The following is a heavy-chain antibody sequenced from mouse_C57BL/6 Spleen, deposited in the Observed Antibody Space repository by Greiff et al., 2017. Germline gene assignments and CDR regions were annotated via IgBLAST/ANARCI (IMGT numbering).Heavy chain of an antibody. D-gene: IGHD1-1*01. Sequence: VQLQQSGAELAKPGASVKLSCKASGYTFTSYWMHWVKQRRGQGLEWIGYINTSSGYTKYNQKFKDKATLTADKSTSTAYMQLSSLTYEDSAVYYCARWDYYGSDYFDYWGQGTTLTVSS. V-gene: IGHV1-7*01. CDR2: INTSSGYT. CDR1: GYTFTSYW. CDR3: ARWDYYGSDYFDY. J-gene: IGHJ2*01.